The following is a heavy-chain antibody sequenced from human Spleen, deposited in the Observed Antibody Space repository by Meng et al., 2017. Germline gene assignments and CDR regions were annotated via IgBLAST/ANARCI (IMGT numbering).Heavy chain of an antibody. J-gene: IGHJ5*02. Sequence: SETLSLTCTVSGGSIRSRGYYWGWIRQPPGKGLEWIGSIYYSGSTYYNPSLKSRVTISVDTSKNQFSLKLSSVTAADTAVYYCARDVATVVTPELGGWFDPWGQGTLVTVSS. CDR3: ARDVATVVTPELGGWFDP. D-gene: IGHD4-23*01. CDR2: IYYSGST. V-gene: IGHV4-39*07. CDR1: GGSIRSRGYY.